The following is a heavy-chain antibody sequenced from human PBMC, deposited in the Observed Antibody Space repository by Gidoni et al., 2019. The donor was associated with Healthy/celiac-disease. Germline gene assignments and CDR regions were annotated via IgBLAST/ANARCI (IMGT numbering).Heavy chain of an antibody. CDR2: IYWDDDK. V-gene: IGHV2-5*02. CDR1: GFSLRTSGVG. CDR3: AHARIAADEFDY. J-gene: IGHJ4*02. D-gene: IGHD6-13*01. Sequence: QITLKESGPTLVKPTQTLTLTCTFSGFSLRTSGVGVGWIRQPPGKALEWLALIYWDDDKRYSPSLKSRLTITKDTSKNQVVLTMTNMDPVDTATYYCAHARIAADEFDYWGQGTLVTVSS.